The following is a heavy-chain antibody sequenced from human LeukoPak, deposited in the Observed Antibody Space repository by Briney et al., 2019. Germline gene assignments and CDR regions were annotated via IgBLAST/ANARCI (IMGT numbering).Heavy chain of an antibody. V-gene: IGHV3-48*04. Sequence: PGGSLRLSCAASGFTFSIYGMNWVRQAPGKGLEWVSYISSSGSTIYYADSVKGRFTISRDNAKNSLYLQMNSLRAEDTAVYYCARGSGSAVVAYDYWGQGTLVTVSS. CDR3: ARGSGSAVVAYDY. J-gene: IGHJ4*02. D-gene: IGHD2-15*01. CDR1: GFTFSIYG. CDR2: ISSSGSTI.